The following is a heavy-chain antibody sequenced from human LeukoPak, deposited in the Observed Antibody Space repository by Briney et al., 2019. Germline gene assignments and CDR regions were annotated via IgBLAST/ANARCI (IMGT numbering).Heavy chain of an antibody. D-gene: IGHD3-10*01. CDR2: ISWDGGST. Sequence: GGSLRLSCAASGFTFDDYTMHWVRQAPGKGLEWVSLISWDGGSTYYADSVKGRFTISRDNSKNSLYLQMNSLRTEDTALYYCAKGGETRLSYYYYMDVWGKGTTVTVSS. CDR3: AKGGETRLSYYYYMDV. CDR1: GFTFDDYT. V-gene: IGHV3-43*01. J-gene: IGHJ6*03.